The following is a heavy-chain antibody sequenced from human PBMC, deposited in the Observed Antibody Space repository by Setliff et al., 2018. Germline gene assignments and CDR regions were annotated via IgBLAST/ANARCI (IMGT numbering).Heavy chain of an antibody. D-gene: IGHD3-3*01. CDR2: IHYSGST. Sequence: SETLSLTCTVSDGSIRSGDYWGWIRQHPGKGLEWVGYIHYSGSTSYNPSLKSRVTMSVDISKNSLYLQMNSLKTEDTAVYYCTRARDRSGYWDFDYWGQGTLVTVSS. J-gene: IGHJ4*02. CDR1: DGSIRSGDY. V-gene: IGHV4-61*05. CDR3: TRARDRSGYWDFDY.